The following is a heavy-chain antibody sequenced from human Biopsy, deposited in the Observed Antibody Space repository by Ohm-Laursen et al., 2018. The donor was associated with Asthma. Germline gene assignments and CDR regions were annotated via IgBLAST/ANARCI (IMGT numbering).Heavy chain of an antibody. D-gene: IGHD3-10*01. J-gene: IGHJ6*02. CDR1: GYTFNSAG. V-gene: IGHV1-18*01. CDR3: ARAVDYSHYYGIDV. Sequence: GPSVKPSCPTSGYTFNSAGITWVRQAPGEGLEWMGWISVYNGNTKVAQKLQDRVTMITDTSTSTAYMELRSLRSDDTAVYFCARAVDYSHYYGIDVWGQGTTVTVS. CDR2: ISVYNGNT.